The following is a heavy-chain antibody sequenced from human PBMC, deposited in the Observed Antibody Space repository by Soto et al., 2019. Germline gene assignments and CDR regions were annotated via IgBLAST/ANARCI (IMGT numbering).Heavy chain of an antibody. CDR3: ARQVAGSLATMNFDS. CDR1: GGSISSSSYY. D-gene: IGHD5-12*01. J-gene: IGHJ4*02. V-gene: IGHV4-39*01. Sequence: PSETLSLTCTVSGGSISSSSYYWGWIRQPPGKGLEWIGSKYYSGSTYYNPSLKSRVTVSVDTSKNQFSLKLSSVTAADTAVYYCARQVAGSLATMNFDSWGQGTRVTVSS. CDR2: KYYSGST.